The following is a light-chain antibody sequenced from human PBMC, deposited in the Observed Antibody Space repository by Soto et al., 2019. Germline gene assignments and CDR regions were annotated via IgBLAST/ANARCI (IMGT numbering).Light chain of an antibody. V-gene: IGKV3-15*01. Sequence: EIVMTQPPATLSAPPGERATPSCTASQSVSSNLAGYQQKHGQAPRVLIYGASTRAPGIPARLSGSGSGTSVTRTIAGRQSDDFALYYCQEYNNWQLTFGQGTNVEIK. J-gene: IGKJ1*01. CDR1: QSVSSN. CDR3: QEYNNWQLT. CDR2: GAS.